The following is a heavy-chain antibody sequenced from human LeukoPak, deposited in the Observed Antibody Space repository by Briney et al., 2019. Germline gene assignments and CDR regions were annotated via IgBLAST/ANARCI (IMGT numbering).Heavy chain of an antibody. D-gene: IGHD6-19*01. CDR3: ARDLGQWLVQPHFDY. CDR2: IYYSGST. Sequence: SETLSLTCTVSGGSISSYYWSWIRQPPGKGLEWIGYIYYSGSTNYNPSLKSRVTISVDTSKNQFSLKLSSVTAADTAVYYCARDLGQWLVQPHFDYWGQGTLVTVSS. CDR1: GGSISSYY. V-gene: IGHV4-59*12. J-gene: IGHJ4*02.